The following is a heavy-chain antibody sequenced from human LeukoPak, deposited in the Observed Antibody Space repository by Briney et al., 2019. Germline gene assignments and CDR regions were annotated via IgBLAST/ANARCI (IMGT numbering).Heavy chain of an antibody. CDR3: TRFRYTVYYFDY. J-gene: IGHJ4*02. Sequence: PGGSLRLSCAASGFTFSSYGMHWVRQAPGKGLEWVAVISYDGSNKYYADSVKGRFTISRDNSKNTLYLQMNSLRAEDTAVYYCTRFRYTVYYFDYWGQGALVTVSS. CDR1: GFTFSSYG. V-gene: IGHV3-30*03. D-gene: IGHD4-17*01. CDR2: ISYDGSNK.